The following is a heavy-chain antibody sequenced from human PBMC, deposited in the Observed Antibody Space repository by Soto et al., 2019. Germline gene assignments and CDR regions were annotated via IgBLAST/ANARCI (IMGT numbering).Heavy chain of an antibody. J-gene: IGHJ6*03. Sequence: SETLSLTCTVSGGPISSYYWSWIRQPPGKGLEWIGYIYYSGSTNYNPSLKSRVTISVDTSKNQFSLKLSSVTAADTAVYYCARGTAGGYYYYYMDVWGKGTTVTVSS. D-gene: IGHD2-8*02. V-gene: IGHV4-59*01. CDR2: IYYSGST. CDR1: GGPISSYY. CDR3: ARGTAGGYYYYYMDV.